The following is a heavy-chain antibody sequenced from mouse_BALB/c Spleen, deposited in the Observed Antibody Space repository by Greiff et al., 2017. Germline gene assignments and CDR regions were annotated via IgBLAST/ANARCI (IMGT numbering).Heavy chain of an antibody. J-gene: IGHJ3*01. Sequence: QVQLKESGPGLVAPSQSLSITCTVPGFSLTSYGVHWVRQPPGKGLEWLGVIWAGGSTNYNTALMSRLSISKDNSKSHVFLKMNSLQTDDTAMYYCAREGDGGSSEIAYWGQGTLVTVSA. CDR1: GFSLTSYG. CDR3: AREGDGGSSEIAY. D-gene: IGHD1-1*01. CDR2: IWAGGST. V-gene: IGHV2-9*02.